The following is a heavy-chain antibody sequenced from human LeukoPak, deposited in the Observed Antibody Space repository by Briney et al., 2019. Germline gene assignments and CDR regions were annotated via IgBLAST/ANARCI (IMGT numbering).Heavy chain of an antibody. CDR2: ISYDGSNK. D-gene: IGHD1-26*01. CDR1: GFTFSSYG. CDR3: AKTFKWELPFDY. J-gene: IGHJ4*02. Sequence: GGSLRLSCAASGFTFSSYGMHWVRQAPGKGLEWVAVISYDGSNKYYADSVKGRFTISRDNSKNTLYLQMNSLRAEDTAVYYCAKTFKWELPFDYWGQGTLVTVSS. V-gene: IGHV3-30*18.